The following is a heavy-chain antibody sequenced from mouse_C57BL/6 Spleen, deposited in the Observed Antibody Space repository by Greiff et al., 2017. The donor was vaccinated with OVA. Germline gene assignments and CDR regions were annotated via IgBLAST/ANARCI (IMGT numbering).Heavy chain of an antibody. CDR3: ARRYYDYDDYAMDY. CDR2: IDPSDSYT. D-gene: IGHD2-4*01. V-gene: IGHV1-69*01. J-gene: IGHJ4*01. Sequence: VQLQQPGAELVMPGASVKLSCKASGYTFTRYWMHWVKQRPGQGLEWIGEIDPSDSYTNYNQKFKGKSTLTVDKSSSTAYMQLSSLTSEDSAVYYCARRYYDYDDYAMDYWGQGTSVTVSS. CDR1: GYTFTRYW.